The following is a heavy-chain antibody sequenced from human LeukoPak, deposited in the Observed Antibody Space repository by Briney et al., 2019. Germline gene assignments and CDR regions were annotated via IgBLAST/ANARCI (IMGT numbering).Heavy chain of an antibody. CDR2: ISAYNGNT. V-gene: IGHV1-18*01. CDR1: GYTFTSYG. Sequence: ASVKVSCKASGYTFTSYGISWVRQAPGQGLEWMGWISAYNGNTNYAQKLQGRVTMTTDTSTSTPYMELRSLRSDDTAVYYCARSTDYYGSGSLDYWGQGTLVTVSS. CDR3: ARSTDYYGSGSLDY. D-gene: IGHD3-10*01. J-gene: IGHJ4*02.